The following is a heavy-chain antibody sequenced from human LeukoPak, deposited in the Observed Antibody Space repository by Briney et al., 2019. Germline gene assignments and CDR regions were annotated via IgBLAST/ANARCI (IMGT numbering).Heavy chain of an antibody. D-gene: IGHD6-19*01. J-gene: IGHJ5*02. Sequence: SETLSLTCTVSGGSISSYYWSWIRQPAGKGLEWIGRYYTSGSTNYNPSLKSRVTMSVDTSKNQFSLKLSSVTAADTAVYYCARGGHSGWYKGYNWFDPWGQGTLVTVSS. V-gene: IGHV4-4*07. CDR1: GGSISSYY. CDR3: ARGGHSGWYKGYNWFDP. CDR2: YYTSGST.